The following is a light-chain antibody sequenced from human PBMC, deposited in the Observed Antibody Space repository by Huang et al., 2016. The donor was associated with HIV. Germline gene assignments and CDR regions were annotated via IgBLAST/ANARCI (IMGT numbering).Light chain of an antibody. Sequence: EIVLTQSPATLYLSPGERATLSCRASQSVSSDLAWNQQKPGQAPRLLIYDTSSRATGLPARFSGSGSGTDFTLTISSLEPEDFAVYYCQQRSNWPPWTFGQGTKVEIK. J-gene: IGKJ1*01. CDR2: DTS. CDR3: QQRSNWPPWT. CDR1: QSVSSD. V-gene: IGKV3-11*01.